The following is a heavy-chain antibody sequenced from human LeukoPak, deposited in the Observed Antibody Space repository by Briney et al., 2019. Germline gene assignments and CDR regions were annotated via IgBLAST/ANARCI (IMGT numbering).Heavy chain of an antibody. CDR2: IRSKADGETT. Sequence: GGSLRLSCAASGFTFTNFWTSWVRQAPGKGLEWVARIRSKADGETTNYPAPLKGRVTISRDDLKNTLYLQMNNLKIEDTAVYYCVTGSGGARLDYWGQGTLVTVSS. CDR1: GFTFTNFW. V-gene: IGHV3-15*05. CDR3: VTGSGGARLDY. J-gene: IGHJ4*02. D-gene: IGHD3-10*01.